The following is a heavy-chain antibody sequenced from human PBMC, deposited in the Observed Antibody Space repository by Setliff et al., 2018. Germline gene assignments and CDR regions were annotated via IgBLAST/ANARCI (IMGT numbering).Heavy chain of an antibody. D-gene: IGHD6-13*01. J-gene: IGHJ3*02. CDR2: IHYSGSP. Sequence: SETLSLTCTVSGGSISSYYWNWIRQPPGKGLEWIGYIHYSGSPNYHPSLKSRVSTSADTSQNQISLKLSSVTAADTAVYYCARTMYSSSWYGAFDIWGQGTMVTVSS. CDR3: ARTMYSSSWYGAFDI. CDR1: GGSISSYY. V-gene: IGHV4-59*01.